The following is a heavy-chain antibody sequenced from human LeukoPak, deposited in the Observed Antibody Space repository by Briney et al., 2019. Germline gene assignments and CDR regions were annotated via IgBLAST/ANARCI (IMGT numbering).Heavy chain of an antibody. J-gene: IGHJ4*02. D-gene: IGHD5-18*01. CDR3: ARHPERYSYFDY. Sequence: PSETLSLTCTVCGGSISSSSYYWGWIRQPPGKGLEWIGSIYYSGSAYYNPSLKSRVTMSVDTSKNQFSLRLSSVTAADTAVYSCARHPERYSYFDYWGQGTLVTVSS. CDR1: GGSISSSSYY. V-gene: IGHV4-39*01. CDR2: IYYSGSA.